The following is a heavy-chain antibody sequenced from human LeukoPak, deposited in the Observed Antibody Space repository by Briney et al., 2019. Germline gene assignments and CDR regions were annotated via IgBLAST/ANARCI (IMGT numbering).Heavy chain of an antibody. CDR1: GGTFSSYT. J-gene: IGHJ5*02. CDR2: IIPILGIA. CDR3: ARDRYYDSSGYYYVWFDP. Sequence: ASVKVSCKASGGTFSSYTISWVRQAPGQGLEWMGRIIPILGIANYAQKFQGRVTITADKSTSTAYMELSSLRSEDTAVYYCARDRYYDSSGYYYVWFDPWGQGTLVTVSS. D-gene: IGHD3-22*01. V-gene: IGHV1-69*04.